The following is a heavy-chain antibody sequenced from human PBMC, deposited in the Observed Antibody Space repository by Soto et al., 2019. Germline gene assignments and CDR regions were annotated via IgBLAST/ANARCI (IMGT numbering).Heavy chain of an antibody. Sequence: QVQLVQSGAEVKKPGSSVKVSCKASGGTFSTYTINWVRQAPGQGLEWMGGIIPMFGTANYAQKFQGRVTITADESTSTDYMELSSLRSEDTAVYYCARRYCISTSCHYYGMDVWVQGTTVTVSS. V-gene: IGHV1-69*12. CDR2: IIPMFGTA. J-gene: IGHJ6*02. CDR1: GGTFSTYT. D-gene: IGHD2-2*01. CDR3: ARRYCISTSCHYYGMDV.